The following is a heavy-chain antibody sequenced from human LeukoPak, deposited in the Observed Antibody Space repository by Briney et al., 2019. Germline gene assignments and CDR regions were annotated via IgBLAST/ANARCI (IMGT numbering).Heavy chain of an antibody. CDR3: ATERTSYGSGSYRKRGFDY. D-gene: IGHD3-10*01. CDR2: IYYSGST. Sequence: PSETLSLTCTVSGGSISSSSYYWGWIRQPPGKGLEWIGSIYYSGSTYYNPSLKSRVTISVDTSKNQFSLKLSSVTAADTAVYYCATERTSYGSGSYRKRGFDYWGQGTLVTVSS. V-gene: IGHV4-39*07. CDR1: GGSISSSSYY. J-gene: IGHJ4*02.